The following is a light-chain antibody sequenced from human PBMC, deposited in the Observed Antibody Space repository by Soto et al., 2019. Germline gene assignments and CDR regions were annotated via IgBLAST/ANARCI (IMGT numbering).Light chain of an antibody. J-gene: IGKJ1*01. CDR2: GAS. CDR1: QSVSNNY. CDR3: QQRSNWPRT. Sequence: EIVMTQSPATLSVSPGERATLSCRASQSVSNNYLAWYQQKPGQAPRLLIYGASNRATGIPDRFSGSGSGTDFTLTISRLEPEDFAVYYCQQRSNWPRTFG. V-gene: IGKV3D-20*02.